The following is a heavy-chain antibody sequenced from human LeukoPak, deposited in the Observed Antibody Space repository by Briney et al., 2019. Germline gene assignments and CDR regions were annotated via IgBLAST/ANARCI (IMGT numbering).Heavy chain of an antibody. Sequence: SDTLSLTCTVSGDSISSSNYFWGWLRQPPGKGLEWFGSMYTGGSTYYNPCLKSRVTISVGSSKNQYDLKLNSVTAAETAVYYCASNERYCSGGNFYPGYFDYWGRGTLVTVSS. J-gene: IGHJ4*02. CDR3: ASNERYCSGGNFYPGYFDY. CDR1: GDSISSSNYF. V-gene: IGHV4-39*01. CDR2: MYTGGST. D-gene: IGHD2-15*01.